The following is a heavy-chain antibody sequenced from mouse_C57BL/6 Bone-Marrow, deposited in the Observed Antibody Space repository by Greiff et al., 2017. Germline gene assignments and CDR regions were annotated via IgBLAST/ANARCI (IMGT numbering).Heavy chain of an antibody. CDR3: AREGSSPLYAMDY. Sequence: QVQLQQSGAELMKPGASVKLSCKATGYTFTGYWIEWVKQRPGHGLEWIGEILPGSGSTNYNEKFKGKATFTADKSSSTAYMQLSSLTSEDSAVYFCAREGSSPLYAMDYWGQGTSVTVSS. CDR2: ILPGSGST. V-gene: IGHV1-9*01. D-gene: IGHD1-1*01. CDR1: GYTFTGYW. J-gene: IGHJ4*01.